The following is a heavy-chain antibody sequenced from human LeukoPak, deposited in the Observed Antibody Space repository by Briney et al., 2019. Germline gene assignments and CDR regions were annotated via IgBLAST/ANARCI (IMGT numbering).Heavy chain of an antibody. Sequence: GGSLGLSCAASGFTFSSHPMNWVRQAPGKGLEWVAVIANDGRFTHYADSVKGRFTISRDNSKSTLEMQMNSLRAEDTALYYCVKEANGFDMWGLGTMVTVSS. J-gene: IGHJ3*02. D-gene: IGHD2-8*01. V-gene: IGHV3-30*04. CDR2: IANDGRFT. CDR1: GFTFSSHP. CDR3: VKEANGFDM.